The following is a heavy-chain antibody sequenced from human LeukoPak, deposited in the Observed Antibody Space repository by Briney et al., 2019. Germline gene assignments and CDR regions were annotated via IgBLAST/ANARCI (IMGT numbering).Heavy chain of an antibody. Sequence: SETLSLTCNISGYSITSGFYWVWIRQTPGKGLEWIGILYHSDVTYYNPSLKSRLHMSVDTSKNQFFLKLTFVTAADTAIYYCARQYDSXFXYXVXXXGXXXTV. CDR2: LYHSDVT. CDR3: ARQYDSXFXYXVXX. V-gene: IGHV4-38-2*02. J-gene: IGHJ6*03. D-gene: IGHD3-3*01. CDR1: GYSITSGFY.